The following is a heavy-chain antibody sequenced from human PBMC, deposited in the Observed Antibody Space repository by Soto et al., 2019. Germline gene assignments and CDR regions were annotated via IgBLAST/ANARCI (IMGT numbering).Heavy chain of an antibody. CDR1: GFTFSSYA. Sequence: GGSLRLSCAASGFTFSSYAMHWVRQAPGKGLEWVAVISYDGSNKYYADSVKGRFTISRDNSKNTLYLQMNSLRAEDTAVYYCARSAAAGTSPAEYCQHWGQGTLVTVSS. V-gene: IGHV3-30-3*01. CDR2: ISYDGSNK. J-gene: IGHJ1*01. CDR3: ARSAAAGTSPAEYCQH. D-gene: IGHD6-13*01.